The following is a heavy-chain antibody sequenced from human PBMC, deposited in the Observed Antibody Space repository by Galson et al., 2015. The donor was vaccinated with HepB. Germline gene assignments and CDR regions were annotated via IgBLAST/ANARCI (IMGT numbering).Heavy chain of an antibody. Sequence: SVKVSCKASGYTFTDYAMNWVRQAPGQGLEWMGCINTNTGNTRYGQGFTGRFVFSLDASVSTAYLQISSLKAEDTAVYYCARVYCPGGTCYSGAYYYSMDVWGKGTTVTVSS. CDR3: ARVYCPGGTCYSGAYYYSMDV. CDR2: INTNTGNT. V-gene: IGHV7-4-1*02. CDR1: GYTFTDYA. D-gene: IGHD2-15*01. J-gene: IGHJ6*03.